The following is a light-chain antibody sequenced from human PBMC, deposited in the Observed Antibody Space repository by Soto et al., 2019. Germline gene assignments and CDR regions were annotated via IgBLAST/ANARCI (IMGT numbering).Light chain of an antibody. Sequence: EGVTTQSPATLSVSPGERATLSCRASQNVGGDLAWYQQKPGQAPRLLIYRTSTRANGTPVRFSSSGSRTEFTLTISSLQSEDFAVYYCQEYNGRSSFGQGTKVEMK. CDR2: RTS. V-gene: IGKV3-15*01. CDR3: QEYNGRSS. J-gene: IGKJ1*01. CDR1: QNVGGD.